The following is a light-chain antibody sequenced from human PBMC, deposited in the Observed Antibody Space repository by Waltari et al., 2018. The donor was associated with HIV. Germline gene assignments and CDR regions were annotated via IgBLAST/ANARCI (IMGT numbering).Light chain of an antibody. CDR3: LQHHSYPLT. V-gene: IGKV1-17*01. Sequence: DIQTTQSPSSLSASVGDRVTITCRASQGIRNGLGWYQQKPGKAPKRLIYTASTLQSGVPSRFSGSGSGTEFTLTISSLQPEDFATYYCLQHHSYPLTLGQGTKVDIK. CDR2: TAS. J-gene: IGKJ1*01. CDR1: QGIRNG.